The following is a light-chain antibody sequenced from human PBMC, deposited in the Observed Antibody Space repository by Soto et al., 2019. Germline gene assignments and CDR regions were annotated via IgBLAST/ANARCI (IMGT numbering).Light chain of an antibody. CDR1: QDIGNY. Sequence: DIQMTQSPSSLSASVGDRVTITCQASQDIGNYLNWYQHKPGKPPKLLIYDASNLQTGVPSRFSGSGSGTDFTFTISSLQPEDIATYYCQQFDNVFLTFGGGTKVEIK. CDR3: QQFDNVFLT. J-gene: IGKJ4*01. V-gene: IGKV1-33*01. CDR2: DAS.